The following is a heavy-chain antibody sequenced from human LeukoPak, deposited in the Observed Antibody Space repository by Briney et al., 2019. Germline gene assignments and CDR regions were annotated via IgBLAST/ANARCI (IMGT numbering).Heavy chain of an antibody. J-gene: IGHJ5*02. D-gene: IGHD6-6*01. CDR2: ISTSSSYI. CDR3: ARLGLSSEYNWFDP. V-gene: IGHV3-21*01. CDR1: GFTFSRYN. Sequence: GGSLRLSCAASGFTFSRYNMNWVRQAPGKGLEWVSSISTSSSYIYYADSLKGRFTISRHNAKNSLYLHMNSLRAEDTAVYYCARLGLSSEYNWFDPWGQGTLVTVSS.